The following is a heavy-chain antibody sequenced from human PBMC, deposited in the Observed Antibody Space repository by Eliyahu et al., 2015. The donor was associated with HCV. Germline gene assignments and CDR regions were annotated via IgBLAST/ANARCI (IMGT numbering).Heavy chain of an antibody. D-gene: IGHD2-15*01. Sequence: EVQLLESGGGLVQPGGSLRLSCAVSGFTFSTYAMXWVRQAPGKGLEWVSGISTTGDRTHYAGSVKGRFIISRDNSKNTLYLQMNSLRAEDTALYYCAKRGCSGDRCYLGLGGFDVWGQGTLVTVSS. CDR1: GFTFSTYA. J-gene: IGHJ3*01. CDR3: AKRGCSGDRCYLGLGGFDV. V-gene: IGHV3-23*01. CDR2: ISTTGDRT.